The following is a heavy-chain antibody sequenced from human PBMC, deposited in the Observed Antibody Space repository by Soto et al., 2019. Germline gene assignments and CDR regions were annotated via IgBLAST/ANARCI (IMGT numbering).Heavy chain of an antibody. CDR1: GFTFSSYA. D-gene: IGHD3-22*01. J-gene: IGHJ3*02. Sequence: PGGSLRLSCAASGFTFSSYAMHWVRQAPGKGLEWVAVISYDGSNKYYADSVKGRFTISRDNSKNTLYLQMNSLRAEDTAVYYCAREPDSSGYYYEADAFDIWGQGTMVTVSS. CDR3: AREPDSSGYYYEADAFDI. V-gene: IGHV3-30-3*01. CDR2: ISYDGSNK.